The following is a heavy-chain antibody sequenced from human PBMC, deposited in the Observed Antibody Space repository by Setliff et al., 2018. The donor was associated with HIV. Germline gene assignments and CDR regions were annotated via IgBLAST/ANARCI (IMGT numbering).Heavy chain of an antibody. V-gene: IGHV7-4-1*02. CDR3: ARDGYYYDSSGHLAYYFDY. Sequence: ASVKVSCKASGYTFTSYAMNWVRQAPGQGLEWMGRINTNTGNTTYAQGFTGRFFFSLDTSISTAYMEVNTLRAEDTAVYYCARDGYYYDSSGHLAYYFDYWGQGTLVTVSS. CDR1: GYTFTSYA. D-gene: IGHD3-22*01. CDR2: INTNTGNT. J-gene: IGHJ4*02.